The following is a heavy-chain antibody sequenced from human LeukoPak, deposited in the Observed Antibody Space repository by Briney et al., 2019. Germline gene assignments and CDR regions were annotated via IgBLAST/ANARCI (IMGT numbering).Heavy chain of an antibody. CDR3: ARGDSSSWFYYYYGMDV. V-gene: IGHV3-33*01. J-gene: IGHJ6*02. D-gene: IGHD6-13*01. CDR1: GFTFSSYG. CDR2: IWYDGSNK. Sequence: GGSLRPSCAASGFTFSSYGMHWVRQAPGKGLEWVAVIWYDGSNKYYADSVKGRFTISRDNSKNTLYLQMNSLRAEDTAVYYCARGDSSSWFYYYYGMDVWGQGTTVTVSS.